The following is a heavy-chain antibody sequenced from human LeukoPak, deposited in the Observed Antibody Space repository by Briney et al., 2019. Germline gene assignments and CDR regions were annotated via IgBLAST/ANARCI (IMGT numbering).Heavy chain of an antibody. Sequence: GGPLRLSCAASGFTFRSYWMHWVRQAPGKGLVRGSRINSDGSSTSYADSVKGRFTISRDNAKNTLYLHMNSLRAEAMAVYYCVRDATTHSAFDIWGQGTMVTVSS. CDR1: GFTFRSYW. CDR3: VRDATTHSAFDI. CDR2: INSDGSST. V-gene: IGHV3-74*01. D-gene: IGHD5-12*01. J-gene: IGHJ3*02.